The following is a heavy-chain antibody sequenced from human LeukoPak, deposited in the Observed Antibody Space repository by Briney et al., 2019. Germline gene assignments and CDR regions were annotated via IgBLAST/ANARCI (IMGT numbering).Heavy chain of an antibody. CDR1: GGTFSSYA. J-gene: IGHJ1*01. CDR2: IIPIFGTA. D-gene: IGHD2-15*01. Sequence: ASVKVSCKASGGTFSSYAISWVRQAPGQGLEWMGGIIPIFGTANYAQKFQGRVTITTDESTSTAYMELSSLRSEDTAVYYCARDGRYCSGGSCYSRHNWGQGTLVTVSS. V-gene: IGHV1-69*05. CDR3: ARDGRYCSGGSCYSRHN.